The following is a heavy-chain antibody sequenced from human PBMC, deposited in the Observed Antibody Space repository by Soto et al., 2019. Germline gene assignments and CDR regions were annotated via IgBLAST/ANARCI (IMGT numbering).Heavy chain of an antibody. V-gene: IGHV4-59*08. CDR2: IYYTGST. J-gene: IGHJ4*02. CDR1: GGSISKYY. Sequence: SETLSLTCTVSGGSISKYYWSWSRQPPGKGLECIGYIYYTGSTNYNPSLKSRVTISVDTSKNQFTLNLNSVTAADTAVYYCARHATRSYDYWGQGTLVTVSS. CDR3: ARHATRSYDY.